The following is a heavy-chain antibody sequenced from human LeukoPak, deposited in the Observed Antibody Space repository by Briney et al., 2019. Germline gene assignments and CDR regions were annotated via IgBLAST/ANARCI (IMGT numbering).Heavy chain of an antibody. J-gene: IGHJ4*02. D-gene: IGHD5-24*01. CDR3: AKDVEMATIEGNFDH. CDR2: ISYDGSNK. V-gene: IGHV3-30*18. CDR1: GFTFSSYG. Sequence: GGSLRLSCAASGFTFSSYGMHWVRQAPGKGLEWVAGISYDGSNKYYADSVKGRFTISRDNSKNTLYLQMNSLRAEDTAVYYCAKDVEMATIEGNFDHWGQGTLVTVSS.